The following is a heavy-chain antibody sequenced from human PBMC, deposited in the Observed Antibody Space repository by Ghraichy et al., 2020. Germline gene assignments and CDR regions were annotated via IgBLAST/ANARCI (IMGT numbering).Heavy chain of an antibody. J-gene: IGHJ2*01. V-gene: IGHV4-34*01. CDR3: ARGRGELRKFDL. CDR2: INHSGST. CDR1: GGSFSGYY. D-gene: IGHD1-26*01. Sequence: SETLSLTCAVYGGSFSGYYWNWIRQPPGKGLEWIGEINHSGSTSYNPSLKSRVTISVDTSKNQFSLKLNSVTAADTAVYYCARGRGELRKFDLWGRGPLVPV.